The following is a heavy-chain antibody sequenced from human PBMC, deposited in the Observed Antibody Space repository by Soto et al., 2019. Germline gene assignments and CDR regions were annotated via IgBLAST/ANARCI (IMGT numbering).Heavy chain of an antibody. Sequence: SETLSRTCTVSGGSISRSTYHWAWIRQPPGKGLEWIASIYYTGTTYYSPSLKSRVTISVDTSKNHFSLKLSSVTAADIAVYYSSRERDIASEHWGKGTLVT. CDR3: SRERDIASEH. CDR2: IYYTGTT. D-gene: IGHD2-15*01. CDR1: GGSISRSTYH. V-gene: IGHV4-39*02. J-gene: IGHJ4*02.